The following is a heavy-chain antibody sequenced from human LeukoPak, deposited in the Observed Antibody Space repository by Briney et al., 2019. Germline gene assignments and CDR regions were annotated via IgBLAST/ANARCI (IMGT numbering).Heavy chain of an antibody. V-gene: IGHV1-2*06. CDR2: VNPNSGGT. Sequence: ASVKVSCKASGYIFTDYYMHWVRQAPGQELGWMGRVNPNSGGTNYAQKFQGRVTMTRDTSISTAYLELSGLRSDDTAVYYCAREDSKDWGQGTLVTVSS. CDR1: GYIFTDYY. J-gene: IGHJ4*02. CDR3: AREDSKD. D-gene: IGHD3-22*01.